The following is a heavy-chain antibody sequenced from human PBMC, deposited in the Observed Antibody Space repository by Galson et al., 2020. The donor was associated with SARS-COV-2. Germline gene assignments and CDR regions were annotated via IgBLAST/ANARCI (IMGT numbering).Heavy chain of an antibody. CDR3: ARQYYYGSGSLNLYFDL. CDR1: GASIRSSSYY. D-gene: IGHD3-10*01. J-gene: IGHJ2*01. Sequence: ASETLSFTCTVSGASIRSSSYYWAWIRQPPGKGLEWIGSIYYSGTTYYNPSRKSRVTISVDTSKKQFFLRLRSVTAADTAVYFCARQYYYGSGSLNLYFDLWGRGTLVGVSS. V-gene: IGHV4-39*01. CDR2: IYYSGTT.